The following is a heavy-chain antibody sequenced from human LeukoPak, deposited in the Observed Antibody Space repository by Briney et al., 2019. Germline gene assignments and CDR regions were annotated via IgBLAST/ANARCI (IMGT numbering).Heavy chain of an antibody. D-gene: IGHD1-1*01. V-gene: IGHV1-69*06. J-gene: IGHJ3*02. CDR3: ARDRGTTLHRITAFDI. Sequence: GASVKVSCKASGGTFSSYAISWVRQAPGQGLEWMGGIIPIFGTANYAQKFQGRVTITADKSTSTAYMELSSLRSEGTAVYYCARDRGTTLHRITAFDIWGQGTMVTVSS. CDR2: IIPIFGTA. CDR1: GGTFSSYA.